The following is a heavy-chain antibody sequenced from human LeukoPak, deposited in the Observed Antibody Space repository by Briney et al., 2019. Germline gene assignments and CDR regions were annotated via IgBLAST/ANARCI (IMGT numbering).Heavy chain of an antibody. CDR2: IRYDGSNK. CDR3: AKDLRQGWFGDVFAFDY. Sequence: PGGSLRLSCAASGFTFSSYGMHWVRQAPGKGLEWVAFIRYDGSNKYYADSVKGRFTISRDNSKNTLYLQMNSLRAEDAAVYYCAKDLRQGWFGDVFAFDYWGQGTLVTVSS. D-gene: IGHD3-10*01. J-gene: IGHJ4*02. V-gene: IGHV3-30*02. CDR1: GFTFSSYG.